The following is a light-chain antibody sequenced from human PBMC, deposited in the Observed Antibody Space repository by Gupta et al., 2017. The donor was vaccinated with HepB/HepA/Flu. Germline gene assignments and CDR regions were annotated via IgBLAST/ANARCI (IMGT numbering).Light chain of an antibody. CDR1: QSVGSD. CDR3: QQYNHWPPWT. CDR2: GAN. V-gene: IGKV3-15*01. J-gene: IGKJ1*01. Sequence: EPVMTQSPGTLSVSPGGTATLSCRASQSVGSDLAWFQQRPGQAPRLLIYGANIRATGIPARFSGSGYGTEFTLTIRSRQSGDFGVYYCQQYNHWPPWTFGQGTKVEIK.